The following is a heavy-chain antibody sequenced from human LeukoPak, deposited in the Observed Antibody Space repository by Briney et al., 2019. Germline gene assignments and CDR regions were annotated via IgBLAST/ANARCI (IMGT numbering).Heavy chain of an antibody. CDR1: GYSISSGYY. Sequence: SETLSLTCAVSGYSISSGYYWGWIRQPPGKGLEWIGRIYHSGSTYYNPSLKSRVTISVDTSKNQFSLKLSSVTAADTAVYYCARTHSDFWSGYPLRFDPWGQGTLVTVSS. D-gene: IGHD3-3*01. CDR2: IYHSGST. J-gene: IGHJ5*02. CDR3: ARTHSDFWSGYPLRFDP. V-gene: IGHV4-38-2*01.